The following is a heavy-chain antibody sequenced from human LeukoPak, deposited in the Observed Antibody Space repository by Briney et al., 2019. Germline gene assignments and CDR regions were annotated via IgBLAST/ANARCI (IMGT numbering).Heavy chain of an antibody. CDR1: GYTFTSYA. CDR3: ASIYGSGSYPEI. D-gene: IGHD3-10*01. V-gene: IGHV1-3*01. CDR2: INAGNGNT. J-gene: IGHJ4*02. Sequence: ASVKVSCKASGYTFTSYAMHWVRQAPGQRLEWMGWINAGNGNTKYSQKFQGRVTITRDTSASTDYMELSSLRSEDTDVYYCASIYGSGSYPEIWGQGTLVTVSS.